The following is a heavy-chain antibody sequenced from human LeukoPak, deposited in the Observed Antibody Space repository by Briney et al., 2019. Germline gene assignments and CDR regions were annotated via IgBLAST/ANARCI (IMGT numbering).Heavy chain of an antibody. CDR3: VGGIGWLPDY. CDR2: IEQDGSEK. J-gene: IGHJ4*02. Sequence: GGSLRLSCAASGLTFSAYWGNWVRQAPGKGLECVANIEQDGSEKNYVDSVKGRFTISRDNGANSLYLQMNNLRVEDTGVYYCVGGIGWLPDYWGQGTLVTVSS. V-gene: IGHV3-7*01. D-gene: IGHD6-19*01. CDR1: GLTFSAYW.